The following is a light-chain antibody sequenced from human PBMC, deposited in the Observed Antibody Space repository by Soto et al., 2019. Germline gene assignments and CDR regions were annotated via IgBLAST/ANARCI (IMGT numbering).Light chain of an antibody. J-gene: IGKJ2*01. Sequence: DIQMTQSPSSLSASVGDRVTISCRTSQTIDNYLNWYQQKPGKAPQLLISAASNLQSGVPSRFSGSGSGTDFTLTISSLRPEDYATYYCHQTYNTLYTFGQGTKVDIK. V-gene: IGKV1-39*01. CDR1: QTIDNY. CDR2: AAS. CDR3: HQTYNTLYT.